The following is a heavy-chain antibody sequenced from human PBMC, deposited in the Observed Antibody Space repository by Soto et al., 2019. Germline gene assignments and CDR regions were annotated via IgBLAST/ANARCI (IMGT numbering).Heavy chain of an antibody. Sequence: EVQLVETGGGLIQPGGSLSLSCAASGFTASTNYMTWVRQAPGKGLEWVSVIYSGGTTYYADSVKGRFTVSRDNSKNTVYMQMNSLRAEDTAVYYCATLVLIGYYFDYWGQGTLVTVSS. CDR1: GFTASTNY. CDR2: IYSGGTT. D-gene: IGHD3-22*01. V-gene: IGHV3-53*02. CDR3: ATLVLIGYYFDY. J-gene: IGHJ4*02.